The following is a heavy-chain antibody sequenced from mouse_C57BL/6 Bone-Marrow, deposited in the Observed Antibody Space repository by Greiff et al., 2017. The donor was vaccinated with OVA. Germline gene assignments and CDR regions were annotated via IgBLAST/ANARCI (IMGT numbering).Heavy chain of an antibody. CDR3: ARPYYYGFFDY. V-gene: IGHV1-64*01. J-gene: IGHJ2*01. CDR1: GYTFTSYW. CDR2: IHPNSGST. D-gene: IGHD1-1*01. Sequence: VQLQQSGAELVKPGASVKLSCKASGYTFTSYWMHWVKQRPGQGLEWIGMIHPNSGSTNYNEKFKSKATLTVDKSSSTAYMQLSSLTSEDSAVYYCARPYYYGFFDYWGQGTTLTVSS.